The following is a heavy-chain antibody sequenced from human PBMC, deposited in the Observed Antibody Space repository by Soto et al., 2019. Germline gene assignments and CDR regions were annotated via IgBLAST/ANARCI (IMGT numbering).Heavy chain of an antibody. CDR1: GYTFTGYY. D-gene: IGHD2-2*01. CDR3: ARALRTKKDIVVVPAAIRIDY. CDR2: INPNSGGT. V-gene: IGHV1-2*02. Sequence: GASVKVSCKASGYTFTGYYMHWVRQAPGQGLEWMGWINPNSGGTNYAQEFQGRVTMTRDTSISTAYMELSRLRSDDTAVYYCARALRTKKDIVVVPAAIRIDYWGQGTPVTVSS. J-gene: IGHJ4*02.